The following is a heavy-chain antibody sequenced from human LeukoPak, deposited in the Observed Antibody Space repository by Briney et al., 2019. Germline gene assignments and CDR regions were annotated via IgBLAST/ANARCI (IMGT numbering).Heavy chain of an antibody. D-gene: IGHD5-18*01. J-gene: IGHJ4*02. CDR1: GFTFSSYA. V-gene: IGHV3-30-3*01. CDR3: ARDSYGLDY. CDR2: ISYDGSNK. Sequence: GGSLRLSCAASGFTFSSYAMHWVRQAPGKGLEWVAVISYDGSNKYYANSVKGRFTISRDNSKNTLYLQMNSLRAEDTAVYYCARDSYGLDYWGQGTLVTVSS.